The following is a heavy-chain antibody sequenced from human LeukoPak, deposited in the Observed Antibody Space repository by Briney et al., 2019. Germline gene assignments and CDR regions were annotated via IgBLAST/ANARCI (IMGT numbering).Heavy chain of an antibody. J-gene: IGHJ4*02. CDR3: ARDGNLSFDY. V-gene: IGHV3-74*01. D-gene: IGHD1-1*01. CDR1: GFTFGSFW. Sequence: GGSLRLSCAASGFTFGSFWMHWVRHAPGKGLVWVSHIKSDGSGTNYADSVKGRFTISRDNAKNTLYLQMNSLRAEDTAVYYCARDGNLSFDYWGQGTLVTVSS. CDR2: IKSDGSGT.